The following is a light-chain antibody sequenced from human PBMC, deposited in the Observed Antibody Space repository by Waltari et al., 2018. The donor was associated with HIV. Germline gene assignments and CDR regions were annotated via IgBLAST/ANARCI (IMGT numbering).Light chain of an antibody. CDR2: EVS. CDR3: SSYANNNKDDVV. V-gene: IGLV2-8*01. J-gene: IGLJ2*01. Sequence: QSALTQPPSASGSPGQSVTISCTGTSSDVGGYNYVSWYQQHPGKAPQLIIYEVSRRPSVVPDRFFGSKSGDTASLTVSGLQAEDEADYYCSSYANNNKDDVVFGGGTKLTVL. CDR1: SSDVGGYNY.